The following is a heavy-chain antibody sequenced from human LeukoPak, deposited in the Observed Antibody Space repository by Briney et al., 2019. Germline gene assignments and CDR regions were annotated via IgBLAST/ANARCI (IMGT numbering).Heavy chain of an antibody. J-gene: IGHJ4*02. D-gene: IGHD4-17*01. Sequence: GGSLRLSCAASGFTFSSYAMSWVRQAPGKGLEWVSAISGSGGSTYYADSVRGRFTISRDNSKNTLYLQMNSLRAEDTAVYYCAKSFGDYGHYVSPFGYWGQGTLVTVSS. V-gene: IGHV3-23*01. CDR2: ISGSGGST. CDR3: AKSFGDYGHYVSPFGY. CDR1: GFTFSSYA.